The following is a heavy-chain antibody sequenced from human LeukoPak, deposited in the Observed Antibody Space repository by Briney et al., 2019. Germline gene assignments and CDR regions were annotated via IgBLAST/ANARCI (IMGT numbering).Heavy chain of an antibody. Sequence: PGGSLRLSCAASGFTFSSYGMHWVRQAPGKGLEWVAVISYDGSNKYYADSVKGRFTISRDNSKNTLYLQMNSLRAEDTAVYYCATDDVTTGTKTALGYWGQGTLVTVSS. J-gene: IGHJ4*02. D-gene: IGHD1-1*01. V-gene: IGHV3-30*03. CDR2: ISYDGSNK. CDR1: GFTFSSYG. CDR3: ATDDVTTGTKTALGY.